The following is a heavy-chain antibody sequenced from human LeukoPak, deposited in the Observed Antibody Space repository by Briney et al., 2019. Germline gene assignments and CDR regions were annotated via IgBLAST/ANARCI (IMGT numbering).Heavy chain of an antibody. CDR3: ANSPPWPKRGTKYYFDY. D-gene: IGHD1-14*01. Sequence: PGGSLRLSCVASGFTFSSYAMSWVRQAPGKGLEWVSAISGSGGSTYYADSVKGRFTISRDNSKNTLYLQMNSLRAEDTAVYYCANSPPWPKRGTKYYFDYWGQGTLVTVSS. CDR2: ISGSGGST. J-gene: IGHJ4*02. CDR1: GFTFSSYA. V-gene: IGHV3-23*01.